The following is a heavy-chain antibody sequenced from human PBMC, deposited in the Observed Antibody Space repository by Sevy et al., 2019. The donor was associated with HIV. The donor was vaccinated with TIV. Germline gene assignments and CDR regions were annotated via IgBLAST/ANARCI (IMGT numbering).Heavy chain of an antibody. Sequence: GGSLRLSCAASGFTFDDYAMHWVRQAPGKGLEWVSGIGWNSDIIAYADSVMGRFTISRDNAKNSLYLQMDSLRPEDTALYYCAKDMDPRYIYYYMDVWGKRTTVTVSS. CDR2: IGWNSDII. J-gene: IGHJ6*03. CDR1: GFTFDDYA. D-gene: IGHD1-26*01. CDR3: AKDMDPRYIYYYMDV. V-gene: IGHV3-9*01.